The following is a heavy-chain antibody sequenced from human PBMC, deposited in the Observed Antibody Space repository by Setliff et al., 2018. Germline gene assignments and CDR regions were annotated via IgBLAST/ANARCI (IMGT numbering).Heavy chain of an antibody. CDR3: ATPALSSIDY. V-gene: IGHV3-30*07. CDR1: GFTFKSYA. CDR2: IYHDGGNK. J-gene: IGHJ4*02. Sequence: PGGSLRLSCDASGFTFKSYAMHWVRQAPGKGLEWVAVIYHDGGNKYHADSVKGRFTISRDNAKNSLYLQMNSLRAEDTAVYYCATPALSSIDYWGQGTLVTVSS. D-gene: IGHD2-2*01.